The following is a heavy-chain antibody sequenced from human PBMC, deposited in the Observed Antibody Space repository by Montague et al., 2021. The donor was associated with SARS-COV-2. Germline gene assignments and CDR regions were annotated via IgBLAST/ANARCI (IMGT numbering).Heavy chain of an antibody. J-gene: IGHJ4*02. CDR2: VHHDGSSGSA. CDR3: ARVFDNSGYALDY. D-gene: IGHD5-12*01. CDR1: GGSFNTYY. Sequence: SETLSLTCTVSGGSFNTYYWSWIRQPPGKGLEWIGYVHHDGSSGSANYNPSVWSRVTISVDTSKKQFSLHLSSVTPADTAVYFCARVFDNSGYALDYWGQGTQVTVSS. V-gene: IGHV4-59*01.